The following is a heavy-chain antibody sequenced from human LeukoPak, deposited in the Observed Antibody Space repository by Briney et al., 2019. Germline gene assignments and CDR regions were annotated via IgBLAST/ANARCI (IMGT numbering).Heavy chain of an antibody. CDR3: ARVPGSTSYLWYFDL. V-gene: IGHV3-53*01. D-gene: IGHD2-2*01. Sequence: GGSLRLSCAASGFTVSSNYMSWVRQAPGKGLEWVSVIYSGGSTYYADSVKGRFTISRDNSKNTLYLQMNSLRAEDTAVYYCARVPGSTSYLWYFDLWGRGTLVTVSS. CDR2: IYSGGST. CDR1: GFTVSSNY. J-gene: IGHJ2*01.